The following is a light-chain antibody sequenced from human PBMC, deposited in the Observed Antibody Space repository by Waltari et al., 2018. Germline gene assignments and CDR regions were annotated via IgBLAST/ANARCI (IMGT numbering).Light chain of an antibody. Sequence: QSVLTQPPSVSGAPGQRVTISCTGSWSNIRAGYDVHWYQQLPGKAPTLLIYGVNTRPPGVPDRLFGSKSGSSASLAIPGLQPEDEADYYCQSYDTSLGVVFGGGTKLTVL. J-gene: IGLJ2*01. V-gene: IGLV1-40*01. CDR3: QSYDTSLGVV. CDR2: GVN. CDR1: WSNIRAGYD.